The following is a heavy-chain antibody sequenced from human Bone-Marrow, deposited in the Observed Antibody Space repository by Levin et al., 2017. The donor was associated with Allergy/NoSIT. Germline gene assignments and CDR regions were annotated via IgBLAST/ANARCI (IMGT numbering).Heavy chain of an antibody. CDR3: ARDPSRDTAMVTGWFDP. V-gene: IGHV3-48*02. J-gene: IGHJ5*02. CDR2: ISSSSSTI. Sequence: LSLTCAASGFTFRSYSMNWVRQAPGKGLEWVSYISSSSSTIYYADSVKGRFTISRDNAKNSLYLQMNSLRDEDTAVYYCARDPSRDTAMVTGWFDPWGQGTLVTVSS. D-gene: IGHD5-18*01. CDR1: GFTFRSYS.